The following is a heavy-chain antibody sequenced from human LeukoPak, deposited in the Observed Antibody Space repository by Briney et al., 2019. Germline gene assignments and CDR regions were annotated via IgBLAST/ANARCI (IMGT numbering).Heavy chain of an antibody. J-gene: IGHJ3*02. V-gene: IGHV3-33*08. Sequence: PGGSLRLSCAASGFTFSSYAMHWVRQAPGKGLEWVAVIWYDGSNKYYADSVKGRFTVSRDNSKNTLYLQMNSLRAEDTAVYYCARTADTAMVDAFDIWGQGTMVTVSS. CDR2: IWYDGSNK. CDR1: GFTFSSYA. CDR3: ARTADTAMVDAFDI. D-gene: IGHD5-18*01.